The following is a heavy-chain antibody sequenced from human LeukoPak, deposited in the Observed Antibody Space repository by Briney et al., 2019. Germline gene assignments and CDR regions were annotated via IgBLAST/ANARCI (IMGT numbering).Heavy chain of an antibody. Sequence: SETLSLTCAVYGGSFSGYYWSWIRQPPGKGLEWIGEINHSGSTNYNPSLKSRVTISVDTSKNQFSLKLRSVTAADTAVYNCARGSMRFDPWGQGTLVTVSS. CDR2: INHSGST. CDR1: GGSFSGYY. V-gene: IGHV4-34*01. J-gene: IGHJ5*02. CDR3: ARGSMRFDP.